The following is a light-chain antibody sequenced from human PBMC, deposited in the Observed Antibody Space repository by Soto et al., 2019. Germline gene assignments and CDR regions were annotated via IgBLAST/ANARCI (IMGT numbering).Light chain of an antibody. CDR1: SANIGAAYN. CDR2: GNN. V-gene: IGLV1-40*01. Sequence: QLVLTQPPSVSVAPGQRVTISCTGSSANIGAAYNVDWYQQLPGTAPKLLSYGNNNRPSGVPARFSGSKSGTSASLAIAGLQAEDEGDYYCQSYDSSLSGYVFGTGTKLTVL. CDR3: QSYDSSLSGYV. J-gene: IGLJ1*01.